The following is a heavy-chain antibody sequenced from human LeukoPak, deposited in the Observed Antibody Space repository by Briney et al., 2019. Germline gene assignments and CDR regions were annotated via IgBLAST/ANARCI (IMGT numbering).Heavy chain of an antibody. J-gene: IGHJ4*02. CDR1: GGSISSYY. D-gene: IGHD6-13*01. Sequence: SETLSLTCTVSGGSISSYYWSWIRQPPGKGLEWIGYIYYSGSTNYNPSLKSRVTISVDTSKNQFSLKLSSVTAADTAVYYCARGLPYSRWGQGTLVTVSS. V-gene: IGHV4-59*12. CDR3: ARGLPYSR. CDR2: IYYSGST.